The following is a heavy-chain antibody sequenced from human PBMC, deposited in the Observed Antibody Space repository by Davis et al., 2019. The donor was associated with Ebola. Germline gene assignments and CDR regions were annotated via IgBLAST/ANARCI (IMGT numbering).Heavy chain of an antibody. J-gene: IGHJ4*02. D-gene: IGHD3-3*01. V-gene: IGHV3-74*01. CDR3: ARGEGQNTYYDFWSGYQSLYFDY. Sequence: HTGGSLRLSCAASGFTFSSYWMHWVRHAPGKGLVWVSRINSDGSSTSYVDSVKGRFTISRDNAKKSLYLQMNSLRAEDTAVYYCARGEGQNTYYDFWSGYQSLYFDYWGQGTLVTVSS. CDR2: INSDGSST. CDR1: GFTFSSYW.